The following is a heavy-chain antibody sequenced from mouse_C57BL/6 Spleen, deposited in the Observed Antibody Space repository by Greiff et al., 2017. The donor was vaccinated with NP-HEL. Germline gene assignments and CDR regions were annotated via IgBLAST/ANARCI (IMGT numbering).Heavy chain of an antibody. J-gene: IGHJ3*01. CDR1: GYAFSSSW. CDR3: AGPLDVYYLFAY. Sequence: QVQLQQSGPELVKPGASVKISCKASGYAFSSSWMNWVKQRPGKGLEWIGRIYPGDGDTNYNGKFKGKATLTADKSSSTAYMQLSSLTSEDSAVYFCAGPLDVYYLFAYWGQGTLVTVSA. D-gene: IGHD2-3*01. CDR2: IYPGDGDT. V-gene: IGHV1-82*01.